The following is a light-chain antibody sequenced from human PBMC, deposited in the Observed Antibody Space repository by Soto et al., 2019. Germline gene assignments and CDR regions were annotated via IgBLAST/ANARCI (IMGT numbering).Light chain of an antibody. CDR2: GNS. J-gene: IGLJ3*02. Sequence: QSVLTQPPSVSGAPGQRVTISCTESSSNIGAGYDVHWYQQLPGTAPKLLIYGNSNRPSGVPDRFSGSKSGTLASLAITGLQAEDYAHYYCQSYDRSLSGWVSGGGTKLTVL. V-gene: IGLV1-40*01. CDR1: SSNIGAGYD. CDR3: QSYDRSLSGWV.